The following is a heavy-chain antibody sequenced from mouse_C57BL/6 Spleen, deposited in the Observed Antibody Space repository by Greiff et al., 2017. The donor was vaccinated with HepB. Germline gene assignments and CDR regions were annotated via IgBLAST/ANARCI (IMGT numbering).Heavy chain of an antibody. J-gene: IGHJ4*01. CDR2: ISYGGSYT. CDR1: GFTFSSYA. V-gene: IGHV5-4*03. CDR3: ARGHYYGSSYGKYYAMDY. D-gene: IGHD1-1*01. Sequence: EVKLVESGGGLVKPGGSLKLSCAASGFTFSSYAMSWVRQTPEKRLEWVATISYGGSYTYYPDNVKGRFTISRDNAKNNLYLQMSHLKSEDTAMYYCARGHYYGSSYGKYYAMDYWGQGTSVTVSS.